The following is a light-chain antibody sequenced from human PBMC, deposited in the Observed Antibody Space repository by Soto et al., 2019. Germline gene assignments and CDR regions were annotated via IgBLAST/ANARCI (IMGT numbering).Light chain of an antibody. CDR3: QQYGSSPRT. Sequence: EIVLTQSPGTLSLSPGERATLSCRASQSVSSSYLAWYQQKPGQAPRHLIYGASSRATGIPDRFSGSGSATDFTLTISRLEPEDFAVYYCQQYGSSPRTFGQGTRVEIK. J-gene: IGKJ1*01. V-gene: IGKV3-20*01. CDR1: QSVSSSY. CDR2: GAS.